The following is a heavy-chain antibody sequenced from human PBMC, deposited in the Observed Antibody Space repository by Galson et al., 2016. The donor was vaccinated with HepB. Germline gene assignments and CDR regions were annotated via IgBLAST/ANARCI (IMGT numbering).Heavy chain of an antibody. Sequence: SETLSLTCIVSGGSISSDYYWGWIRQPPGRGLEWIGSIYSGEDTYYNPSLKSRVTISVDTSKNQFSLRLDSVTAADMGVYYCATGIVVAGKYYYHYMDAWGKGTTVTVSS. CDR3: ATGIVVAGKYYYHYMDA. CDR2: IYSGEDT. D-gene: IGHD6-19*01. CDR1: GGSISSDYY. J-gene: IGHJ6*03. V-gene: IGHV4-39*01.